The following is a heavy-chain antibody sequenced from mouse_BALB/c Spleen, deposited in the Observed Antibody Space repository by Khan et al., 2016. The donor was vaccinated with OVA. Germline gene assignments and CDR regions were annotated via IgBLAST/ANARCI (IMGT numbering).Heavy chain of an antibody. J-gene: IGHJ2*01. CDR1: GYTFINYW. CDR3: ARRGLRWDFYY. V-gene: IGHV1-7*01. D-gene: IGHD1-1*01. CDR2: INPSTGYT. Sequence: QVQLKQSGAELAKPGASVKMSCKASGYTFINYWILWIKQRPGQGLEWIGYINPSTGYTEYNQNFKDKATLTADKSSSTAYMQLSSLTSEDSTVYYCARRGLRWDFYYRGQGNTLKVSS.